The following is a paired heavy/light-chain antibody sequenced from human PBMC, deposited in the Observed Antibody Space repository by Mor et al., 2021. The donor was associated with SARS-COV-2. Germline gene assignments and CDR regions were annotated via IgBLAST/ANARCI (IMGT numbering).Light chain of an antibody. CDR3: QTWGTGIRV. CDR2: IDNDGSH. J-gene: IGLJ2*01. CDR1: SGHSNQA. V-gene: IGLV4-69*01. Sequence: QLLLTQSPSASASLGASVKVTCTLSSGHSNQAIAWHQQQPGKGPRFLIKIDNDGSHTKGDGIPDRFSGSSSGPERHLTISSLQSEDEGDYYCQTWGTGIRVFGGGTKLTVL.
Heavy chain of an antibody. D-gene: IGHD6-25*01. Sequence: QMLLVQSGPEVKKPGTSVRVSCKASGFDFRTSAIQWVRQARGQRLEWLGWIVADSGVTHYAQTLQQRLILSRDVSTSTAYMELRGLRYGDTAVYYCAADTLQRGDWGQGTLITVSS. CDR2: IVADSGVT. CDR3: AADTLQRGD. CDR1: GFDFRTSA. V-gene: IGHV1-58*02. J-gene: IGHJ4*02.